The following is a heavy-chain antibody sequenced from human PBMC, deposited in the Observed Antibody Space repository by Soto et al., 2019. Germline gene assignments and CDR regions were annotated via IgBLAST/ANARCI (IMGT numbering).Heavy chain of an antibody. J-gene: IGHJ1*01. CDR3: TTATYDYIWGNYHSFEYFQE. CDR1: GFTFRNAW. CDR2: IKSTPDGGTA. D-gene: IGHD3-16*02. Sequence: GGSLRLSCAASGFTFRNAWMSWVRQAPGKGLEWVGRIKSTPDGGTADYATPVKGRFTISRDDSKNTLYLQINSLKTEDTAVYYCTTATYDYIWGNYHSFEYFQEWGQGTLVTVSS. V-gene: IGHV3-15*01.